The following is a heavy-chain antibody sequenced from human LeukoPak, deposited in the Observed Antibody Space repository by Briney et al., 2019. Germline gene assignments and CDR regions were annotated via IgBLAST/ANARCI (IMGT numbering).Heavy chain of an antibody. CDR2: IYTSGST. Sequence: SETLSLTCTVSGGSISSYYWSWIRQPAGKGLEWIGRIYTSGSTNYNPSLKSRVTMSVDTSKNQFSLKLSSVTAADTAVYYCARSPPYCSSTSCFAYWGQGTLVTVSS. CDR3: ARSPPYCSSTSCFAY. V-gene: IGHV4-4*07. CDR1: GGSISSYY. J-gene: IGHJ4*02. D-gene: IGHD2-2*01.